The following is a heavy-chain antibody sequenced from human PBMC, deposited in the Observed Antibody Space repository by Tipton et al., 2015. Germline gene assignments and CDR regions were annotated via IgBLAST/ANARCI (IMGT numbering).Heavy chain of an antibody. CDR2: IHYTGST. Sequence: TLSLTCTVSGGSLRTGDYYWTWVRQPPGKGLEWIGNIHYTGSTSYSPSLRSRLNISVDTSKNQFSLRLTSVTAADTAVYYCARVFWSGYFDYWGQGTLVTVSS. V-gene: IGHV4-30-4*01. CDR3: ARVFWSGYFDY. D-gene: IGHD3-3*01. CDR1: GGSLRTGDYY. J-gene: IGHJ4*02.